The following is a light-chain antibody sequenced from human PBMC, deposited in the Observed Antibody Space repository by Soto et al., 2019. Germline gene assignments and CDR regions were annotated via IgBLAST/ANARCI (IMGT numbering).Light chain of an antibody. CDR3: QQYGNSPRT. J-gene: IGKJ1*01. Sequence: EIVLTQSPATLSLSPGEGATLSCRASQSVSNNYLAWYQQKPGQAPRLLIYGASSRATGIPDRFSGSGSGTDFTLAISRLEPEDFAVYYCQQYGNSPRTFGQGTKVEIK. CDR2: GAS. CDR1: QSVSNNY. V-gene: IGKV3-20*01.